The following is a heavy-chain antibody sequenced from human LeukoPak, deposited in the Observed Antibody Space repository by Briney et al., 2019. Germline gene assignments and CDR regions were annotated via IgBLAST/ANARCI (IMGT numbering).Heavy chain of an antibody. V-gene: IGHV1-18*01. CDR2: ISGYNGDT. CDR3: ARGWSGLTFYYFDY. D-gene: IGHD2-8*01. Sequence: ASVKVSCKASGYTFTSFGISWVRQAPGQGLEYIGWISGYNGDTKHAQKFQDRVTMTTDTSTNTAYMELRSLTSDDTAIYYCARGWSGLTFYYFDYWGQGTLVTVSS. J-gene: IGHJ4*02. CDR1: GYTFTSFG.